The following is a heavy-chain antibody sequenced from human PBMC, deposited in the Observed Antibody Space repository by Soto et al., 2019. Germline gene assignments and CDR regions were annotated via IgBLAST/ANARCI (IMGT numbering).Heavy chain of an antibody. J-gene: IGHJ6*02. V-gene: IGHV5-51*01. Sequence: PGASLKISCKGSGYSFTSYWIGWVRQMPGKGLEWMGIIYPGDSDTRYSPSFQGQVTISADKSISTAYLQWSSLKASDTAMYYCARLDSSGYYAPVYYYYGMDVWGQGTTVTVSS. CDR3: ARLDSSGYYAPVYYYYGMDV. D-gene: IGHD3-22*01. CDR1: GYSFTSYW. CDR2: IYPGDSDT.